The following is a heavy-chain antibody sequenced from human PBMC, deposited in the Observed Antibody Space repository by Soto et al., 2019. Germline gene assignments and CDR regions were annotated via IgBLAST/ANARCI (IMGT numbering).Heavy chain of an antibody. J-gene: IGHJ5*01. CDR3: VRLIGNSWLDS. Sequence: SETLSLTCTVSGGSISSSSYYWGWIRQPPGKGLEWIGSIYYSGSTYYNPSLKSRITINPDISNNQASLHLNSVTPDDTAVYYCVRLIGNSWLDSWGQGTLVTVSS. CDR1: GGSISSSSYY. CDR2: IYYSGST. V-gene: IGHV4-39*01.